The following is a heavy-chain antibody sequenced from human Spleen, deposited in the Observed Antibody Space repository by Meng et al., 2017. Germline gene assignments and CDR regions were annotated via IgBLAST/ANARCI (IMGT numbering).Heavy chain of an antibody. CDR2: ISTSGATI. D-gene: IGHD3-16*01. CDR1: GFIFSSYE. Sequence: GGSLRLSCTASGFIFSSYEMNWVRQTPGKGLEWVSFISTSGATIHYADSVKGRFTISRDNAKNSLYLQMNSLRDEDTAVYYCARDGGGHDHGRFYYYGSDVWGQGTTVTVSS. V-gene: IGHV3-48*03. J-gene: IGHJ6*02. CDR3: ARDGGGHDHGRFYYYGSDV.